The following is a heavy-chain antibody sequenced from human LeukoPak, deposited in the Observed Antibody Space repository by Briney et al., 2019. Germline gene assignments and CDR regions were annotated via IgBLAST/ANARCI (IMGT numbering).Heavy chain of an antibody. CDR2: IYASGST. Sequence: PSETLSLTCTVSGGSISSYYWSWIRQPPGRELEWVGYIYASGSTTYNPSLKSRVAISIDTSKNQFSLRLSSVTAADTAVYYRARRATMLAGGYFDYWGQGTLVSVSS. D-gene: IGHD5-12*01. V-gene: IGHV4-4*09. CDR3: ARRATMLAGGYFDY. CDR1: GGSISSYY. J-gene: IGHJ4*02.